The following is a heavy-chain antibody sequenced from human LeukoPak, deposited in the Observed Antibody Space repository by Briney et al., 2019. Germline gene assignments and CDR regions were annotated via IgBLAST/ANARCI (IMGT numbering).Heavy chain of an antibody. D-gene: IGHD1-14*01. J-gene: IGHJ4*02. CDR3: ATTTRVALDY. Sequence: GASVKVSCKASGGTFSSYAISWVRQAPGQGIEWMGWIIPILGIANYAQKFQGRVTITADKSTSTAYMELSSLRSEDTAVYYCATTTRVALDYWGQGTLVTVSS. V-gene: IGHV1-69*10. CDR2: IIPILGIA. CDR1: GGTFSSYA.